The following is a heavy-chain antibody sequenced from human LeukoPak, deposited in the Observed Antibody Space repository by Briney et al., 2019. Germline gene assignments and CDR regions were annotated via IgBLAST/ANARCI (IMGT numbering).Heavy chain of an antibody. CDR3: ARDRDQGYYYYMDV. CDR1: GFTFSDYY. Sequence: PGGSLRPSCAASGFTFSDYYMSWIRQAPGKGLEWVSYISSSDSTIYYADSVKGRFTISRDNAKNSLYLQMNSLRAEDTAVYYCARDRDQGYYYYMDVWGKGTTVTVSS. V-gene: IGHV3-11*04. D-gene: IGHD3-10*01. CDR2: ISSSDSTI. J-gene: IGHJ6*03.